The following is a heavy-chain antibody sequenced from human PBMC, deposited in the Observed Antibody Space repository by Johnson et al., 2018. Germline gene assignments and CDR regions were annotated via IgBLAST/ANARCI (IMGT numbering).Heavy chain of an antibody. CDR3: ARDYDGGNAYLFSYFHH. CDR1: GFTFSSYA. D-gene: IGHD4-23*01. CDR2: ISYDGSHK. J-gene: IGHJ1*01. Sequence: VQLVESGGGVVQPGRSLRLSCAASGFTFSSYAMHWVRQAPGKGLEWVAVISYDGSHKYYADSVKGRSTISRDYSKNTVSLQMKSLRAEDTAVYYCARDYDGGNAYLFSYFHHWGQGTLVTVSS. V-gene: IGHV3-30-3*01.